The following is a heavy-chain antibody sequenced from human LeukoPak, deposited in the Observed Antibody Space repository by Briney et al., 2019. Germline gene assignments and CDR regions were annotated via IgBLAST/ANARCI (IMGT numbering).Heavy chain of an antibody. V-gene: IGHV3-23*01. Sequence: GESLRVSCAASGFSFSSYAMSWVRQAPGKRLEWVSAISGSGGSTYYADSVKGRFTISRDNSKNTLYLQMNSLRAEDTAVYYCAKILSGLDYWGQGTLVTVSS. D-gene: IGHD2/OR15-2a*01. CDR2: ISGSGGST. J-gene: IGHJ4*02. CDR1: GFSFSSYA. CDR3: AKILSGLDY.